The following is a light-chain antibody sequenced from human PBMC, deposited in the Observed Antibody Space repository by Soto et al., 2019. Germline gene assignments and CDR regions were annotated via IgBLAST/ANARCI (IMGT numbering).Light chain of an antibody. V-gene: IGKV3-20*01. Sequence: EIVLTQSPGTLSLSPGERATLSCRASQSVSSTYLGWYQQKPGQAPRLLIYVASSRDTGIPDRFSGSGSGSDFTLTIARLEPKDFAVYYCQLDGSSPPRKFGQGTKVEVK. CDR3: QLDGSSPPRK. J-gene: IGKJ1*01. CDR1: QSVSSTY. CDR2: VAS.